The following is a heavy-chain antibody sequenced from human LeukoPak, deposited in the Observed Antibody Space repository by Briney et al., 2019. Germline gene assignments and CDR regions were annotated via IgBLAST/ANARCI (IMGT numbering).Heavy chain of an antibody. Sequence: GGSLRLSCAASGFTFSTYSMNWVRQAPGKGLEWVSSISSNFSYIHYADSVKGRFTISRDNAKNSLYLQMSSLRAEDTAVYHCARRNPGYSSSWYFNDYWGQGTLVTVSS. J-gene: IGHJ4*02. V-gene: IGHV3-21*01. CDR1: GFTFSTYS. D-gene: IGHD6-13*01. CDR2: ISSNFSYI. CDR3: ARRNPGYSSSWYFNDY.